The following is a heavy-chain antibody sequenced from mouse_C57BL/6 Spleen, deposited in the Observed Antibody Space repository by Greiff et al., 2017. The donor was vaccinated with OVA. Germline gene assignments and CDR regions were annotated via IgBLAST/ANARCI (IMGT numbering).Heavy chain of an antibody. CDR1: GFTFSSYT. Sequence: EVKLVESGGGLVKPGGSLKLSCAASGFTFSSYTMSWVRQTPEKRLEWVATISGGGGNTYYPDSVKGRFTISRDNAKNTLYLQMSSLRSEDTALYYCARQLTGTRFAYWGQGTLVTVSA. CDR3: ARQLTGTRFAY. J-gene: IGHJ3*01. CDR2: ISGGGGNT. V-gene: IGHV5-9*01. D-gene: IGHD4-1*01.